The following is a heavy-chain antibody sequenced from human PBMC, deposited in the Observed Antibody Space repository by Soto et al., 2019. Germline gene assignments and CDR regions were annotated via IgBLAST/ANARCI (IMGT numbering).Heavy chain of an antibody. CDR1: GFTFSSYA. CDR3: ARGYCSSTSCYTQSPFDY. D-gene: IGHD2-2*02. CDR2: ISGSGGST. Sequence: GGSLRLSCAASGFTFSSYAMSWVRQAPGKGLEWVSAISGSGGSTYYADSVKGRFTISRDNSKNTLYLQMNSLRAEDTAVYYCARGYCSSTSCYTQSPFDYWGQGTLVTVSS. J-gene: IGHJ4*02. V-gene: IGHV3-23*01.